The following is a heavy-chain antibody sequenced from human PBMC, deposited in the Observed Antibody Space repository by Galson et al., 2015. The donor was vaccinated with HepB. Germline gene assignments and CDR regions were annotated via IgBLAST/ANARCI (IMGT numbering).Heavy chain of an antibody. Sequence: SLRLSCAASGFTFSSYGMHWVRQAPGKGLEWVAVIWYDGSNKYYADSVKGRFTISRDNSKNTLYLQMNSLRAEDTAVYYCARERYCTNGVCPAVGMDVWGQGTTVTVSS. CDR3: ARERYCTNGVCPAVGMDV. D-gene: IGHD2-8*01. V-gene: IGHV3-33*08. CDR2: IWYDGSNK. CDR1: GFTFSSYG. J-gene: IGHJ6*02.